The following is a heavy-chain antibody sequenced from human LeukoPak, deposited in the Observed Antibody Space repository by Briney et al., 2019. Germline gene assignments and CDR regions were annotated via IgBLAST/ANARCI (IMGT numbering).Heavy chain of an antibody. Sequence: PSETLSLTCTVSGGSISSYYWSWIRQPAGKGLEWIGRIYTSGSTNYNPSLKSRVTMSVDTSKNQFSLKLSSVTAADTAVYYCARVRGSMIVVVITPLNAFDIWGQGTMVTVSS. CDR2: IYTSGST. CDR3: ARVRGSMIVVVITPLNAFDI. V-gene: IGHV4-4*07. CDR1: GGSISSYY. J-gene: IGHJ3*02. D-gene: IGHD3-22*01.